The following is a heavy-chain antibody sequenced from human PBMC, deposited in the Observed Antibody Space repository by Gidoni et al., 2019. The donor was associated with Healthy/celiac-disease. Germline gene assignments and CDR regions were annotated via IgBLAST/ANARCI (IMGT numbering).Heavy chain of an antibody. J-gene: IGHJ5*02. CDR2: INHSGST. V-gene: IGHV4-34*01. CDR1: GGSFSGYY. D-gene: IGHD5-12*01. Sequence: QVQLQQWGAGLLKPSETLSLTCAVYGGSFSGYYWSWIRQPPGKGLEWIGEINHSGSTNYNPSLKSRVTISVDTSKNQFSLKLSSVTAADTAVYYCARGSGYSCYGGLVDPWGQGTLVTFSS. CDR3: ARGSGYSCYGGLVDP.